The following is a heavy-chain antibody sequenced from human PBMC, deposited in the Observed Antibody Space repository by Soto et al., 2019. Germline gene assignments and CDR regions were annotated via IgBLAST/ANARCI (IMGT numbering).Heavy chain of an antibody. CDR3: ARGRMATILDYFDY. CDR1: GYIFTNYY. J-gene: IGHJ4*02. V-gene: IGHV1-46*01. CDR2: INPLPTSGST. Sequence: ASVKVSCKASGYIFTNYYIHWVRQAPGQGLEWMAIINPLPTSGSTNYAQKFQGRVTVTRDTSTSTVYLELSSLRSEDTAVYYCARGRMATILDYFDYWGQGTLVTVSS. D-gene: IGHD5-12*01.